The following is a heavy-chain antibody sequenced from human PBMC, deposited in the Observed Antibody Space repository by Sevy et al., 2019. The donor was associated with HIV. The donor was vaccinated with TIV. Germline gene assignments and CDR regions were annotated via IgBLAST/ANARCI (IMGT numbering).Heavy chain of an antibody. CDR1: GFTFNTYA. J-gene: IGHJ4*02. CDR2: ISYDGTNK. V-gene: IGHV3-30-3*01. CDR3: ARDKSSWYYFDS. Sequence: GGSLRLSCAASGFTFNTYAMHWVRQAPGKGLEWVAFISYDGTNKYYSDSVKGRFIISRDNANNTLYLQMNSLRTEDTAVFYCARDKSSWYYFDSWGQGTLVTVSS. D-gene: IGHD6-13*01.